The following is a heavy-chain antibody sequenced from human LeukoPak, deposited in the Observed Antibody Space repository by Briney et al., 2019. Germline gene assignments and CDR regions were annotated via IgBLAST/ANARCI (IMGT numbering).Heavy chain of an antibody. J-gene: IGHJ6*04. Sequence: SETLSLTCTVSGGSISSYYWSWIRQPPGKGLEWIGYIYYSGSSNYNPSLKSRVTISVDTSKNHFSLRLSSVTAEDTAVYYRAELGITMIGGVWGKGTTVTISS. CDR3: AELGITMIGGV. CDR2: IYYSGSS. V-gene: IGHV4-59*01. CDR1: GGSISSYY. D-gene: IGHD3-10*02.